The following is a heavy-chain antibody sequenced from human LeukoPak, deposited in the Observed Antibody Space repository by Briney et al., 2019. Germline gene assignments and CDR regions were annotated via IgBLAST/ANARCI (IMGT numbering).Heavy chain of an antibody. D-gene: IGHD3-10*01. V-gene: IGHV3-48*03. Sequence: GGSLRLSCAASGFTFSSYEMNWVRQAPGKGLEWVSYISSSGSTIYYADSVKGRFTISRDNAKNSLYLQMNSLRAEDTAVYYCARVRLWFGELNYYYYGMDVWGQGTTVTVSS. CDR2: ISSSGSTI. CDR3: ARVRLWFGELNYYYYGMDV. J-gene: IGHJ6*02. CDR1: GFTFSSYE.